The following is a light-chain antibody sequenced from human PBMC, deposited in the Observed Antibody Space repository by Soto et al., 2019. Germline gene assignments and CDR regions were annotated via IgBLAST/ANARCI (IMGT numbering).Light chain of an antibody. V-gene: IGKV3D-15*01. Sequence: DIALKQSAVTLSVSPGESATLSCRASQTVGSNFAWYQPKPGQAPRLLIXXSYXRASGIPVRFSGSGSGTDFTLTISSLQSEDFAVEYCQRHDNWPRECTFGQGTKVDIK. CDR2: XSY. CDR1: QTVGSN. CDR3: QRHDNWPRECT. J-gene: IGKJ1*01.